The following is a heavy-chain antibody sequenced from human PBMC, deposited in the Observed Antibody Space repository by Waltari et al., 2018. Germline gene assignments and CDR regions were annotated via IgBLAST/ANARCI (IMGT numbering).Heavy chain of an antibody. D-gene: IGHD3-9*01. CDR2: INQSGST. V-gene: IGHV4-34*01. CDR3: ARVLQPRHSLRYFDWLPYYFDY. Sequence: QVQLQQWGAGLLKPSETLSLTCAVSGGSFSGYYWSWIRPPPGTGLAWIGEINQSGSTNYTPSLKSRVTISVDTSKNQFSLKLSSVTAADTAVYYCARVLQPRHSLRYFDWLPYYFDYWGQGTLVTVSS. CDR1: GGSFSGYY. J-gene: IGHJ4*02.